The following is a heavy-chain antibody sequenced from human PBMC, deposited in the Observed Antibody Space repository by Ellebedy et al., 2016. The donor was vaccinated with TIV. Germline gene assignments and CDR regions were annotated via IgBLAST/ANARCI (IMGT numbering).Heavy chain of an antibody. CDR3: AKESDGSYYGPHFDY. Sequence: ASVKVSCXTSGGTLSIYTINWVRQAPGQGLEWMGWISGYNGNTNYPQKFQDRVTMTIDRSTSTVYMELRSLRSDDTAVYYCAKESDGSYYGPHFDYWGQGTLVTVSS. CDR2: ISGYNGNT. J-gene: IGHJ4*02. D-gene: IGHD1-26*01. V-gene: IGHV1-18*01. CDR1: GGTLSIYT.